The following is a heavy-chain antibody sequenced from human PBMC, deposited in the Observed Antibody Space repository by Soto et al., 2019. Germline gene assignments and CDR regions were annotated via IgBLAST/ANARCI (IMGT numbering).Heavy chain of an antibody. V-gene: IGHV1-18*01. D-gene: IGHD3-3*01. CDR1: GYTFTSYG. CDR2: ISAYNGNT. Sequence: AASVKVSCKASGYTFTSYGISWVRQAPGQGLEWMGWISAYNGNTNYAQKLQGRVTMTTDTSTSTAYMELRSLRSDDTAVYYCARRPYYDFWSGYSPAGYYYGMDVWGQGTTVTVSS. CDR3: ARRPYYDFWSGYSPAGYYYGMDV. J-gene: IGHJ6*02.